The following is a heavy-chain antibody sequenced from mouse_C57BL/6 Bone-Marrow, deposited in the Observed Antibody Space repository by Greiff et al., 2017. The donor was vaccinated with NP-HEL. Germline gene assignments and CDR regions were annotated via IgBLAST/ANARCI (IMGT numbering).Heavy chain of an antibody. CDR1: GFNIKDDY. Sequence: VQLQQSGAELVRPGASVKLSCTASGFNIKDDYMNWVKQRPEQGLEWIGWIDPANGDTEYASKFQGKATITADTSSNTAYLQLSSLTSEDTAVYYCTTFYSNYAMDYWGQGTSVTVSS. CDR3: TTFYSNYAMDY. J-gene: IGHJ4*01. V-gene: IGHV14-4*01. D-gene: IGHD2-5*01. CDR2: IDPANGDT.